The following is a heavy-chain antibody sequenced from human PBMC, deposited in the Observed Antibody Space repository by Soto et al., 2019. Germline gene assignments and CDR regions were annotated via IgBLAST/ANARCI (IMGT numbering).Heavy chain of an antibody. CDR3: ARRFCAGSNCYSFPLHRHHYGVDV. CDR1: GGTFSSYA. J-gene: IGHJ6*02. Sequence: QVQLVQSGAEVKKPGSSVKVSCKTSGGTFSSYAINWVRQAPGQGLEWMGGIIPFFGTTNSAQKFQGRVTFTADKSTNSASMELSSLRSEDTAVYYCARRFCAGSNCYSFPLHRHHYGVDVWGQGTTVIVSS. CDR2: IIPFFGTT. V-gene: IGHV1-69*06. D-gene: IGHD2-15*01.